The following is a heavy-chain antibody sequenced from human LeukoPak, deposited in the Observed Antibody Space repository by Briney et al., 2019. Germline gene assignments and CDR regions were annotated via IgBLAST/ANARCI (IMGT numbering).Heavy chain of an antibody. D-gene: IGHD3-22*01. Sequence: GESLKISCKGSGYSFTSYWISWVRQMPGRGLEWMGRIDPSDSYTNYSPSFQGHVTISADKSISTAYLQWNSLKASDTAMYFCARQYYYDTPDYWGQGTLVTVSS. CDR1: GYSFTSYW. CDR3: ARQYYYDTPDY. J-gene: IGHJ4*02. CDR2: IDPSDSYT. V-gene: IGHV5-10-1*01.